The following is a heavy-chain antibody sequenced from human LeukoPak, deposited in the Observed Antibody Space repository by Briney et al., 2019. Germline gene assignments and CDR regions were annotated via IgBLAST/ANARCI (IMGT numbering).Heavy chain of an antibody. CDR3: ARDSRGYYNWFDP. V-gene: IGHV1-2*02. Sequence: ASVKVSCKASGYTFTGYHMHWVRQAPGQGLEWMGWTNPNTGGTNYAQKFQGRVTMTRDTSISAAYMELSRLTSDDTAVYYCARDSRGYYNWFDPWGQGTLVTVSS. CDR2: TNPNTGGT. CDR1: GYTFTGYH. J-gene: IGHJ5*02. D-gene: IGHD3-22*01.